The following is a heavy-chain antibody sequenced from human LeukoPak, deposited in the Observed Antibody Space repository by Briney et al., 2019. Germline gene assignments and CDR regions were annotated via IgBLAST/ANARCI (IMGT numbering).Heavy chain of an antibody. CDR3: ARDSGYSGYDLNY. CDR2: IWYDGSNK. CDR1: GFTFSSYG. D-gene: IGHD5-12*01. Sequence: GRSLRLSCAASGFTFSSYGMHWVRQAPGKGLEWVAVIWYDGSNKYYADSVKGRFTISRDNSKNTLYLQMNSLRAEDTAVYYCARDSGYSGYDLNYWGQGTLVTVSS. J-gene: IGHJ4*02. V-gene: IGHV3-33*01.